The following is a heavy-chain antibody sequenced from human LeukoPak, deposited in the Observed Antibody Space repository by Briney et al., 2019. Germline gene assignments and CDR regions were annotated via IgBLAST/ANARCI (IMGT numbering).Heavy chain of an antibody. J-gene: IGHJ4*02. Sequence: PGRSLRLSCAASGFTLSSYAMHWVRQAPGKGLEWVAVISYDGSNKYYADSVKGRFTISRDNSKNTLYLQMNSLRAEDTAVYYCAKGGVPVVSPAVNWGQGTLVTVSS. D-gene: IGHD2-2*01. CDR3: AKGGVPVVSPAVN. CDR1: GFTLSSYA. V-gene: IGHV3-30-3*01. CDR2: ISYDGSNK.